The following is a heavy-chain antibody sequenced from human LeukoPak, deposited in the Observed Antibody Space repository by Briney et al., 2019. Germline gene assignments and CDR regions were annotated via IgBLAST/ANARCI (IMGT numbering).Heavy chain of an antibody. CDR1: GFTVSSDS. Sequence: SGGSLRLSCTVSGFTVSSDSMSWVRQAPGKGLEWVSFIYSGVSTHYSDSVKGRFTISRDNSKNTLYLQMNSLRAEDTAVYYCARRAGAYSHPYDYWGQGTLVTVSS. J-gene: IGHJ4*02. CDR3: ARRAGAYSHPYDY. V-gene: IGHV3-53*01. CDR2: IYSGVST. D-gene: IGHD4/OR15-4a*01.